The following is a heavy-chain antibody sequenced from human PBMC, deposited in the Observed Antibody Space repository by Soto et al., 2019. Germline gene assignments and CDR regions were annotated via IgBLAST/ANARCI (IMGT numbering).Heavy chain of an antibody. CDR1: GFTFSSYA. D-gene: IGHD3-10*01. CDR3: AKDWYVGLLWFGELPTNNNWFDP. V-gene: IGHV3-23*01. Sequence: PGGSLRLSCAASGFTFSSYAMSWVRQAPGKGLEWVSAISGSGGSTYYADSVKGRFTISRGNSKNTLYLQMNSLRAEDTAVYYCAKDWYVGLLWFGELPTNNNWFDPWGQGTLVTVSS. CDR2: ISGSGGST. J-gene: IGHJ5*02.